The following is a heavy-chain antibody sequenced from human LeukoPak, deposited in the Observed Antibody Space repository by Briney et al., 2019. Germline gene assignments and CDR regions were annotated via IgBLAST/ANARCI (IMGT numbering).Heavy chain of an antibody. Sequence: ASVKVSCKASGYTFTSYAMHWVRQAPGQRLEWMGWINAGNGNTKYSQKFQGRVTITRDTSASTAYMELSSLRSEDTAVYYCARDPMVLGDLKRKYNWFDPWGQGTLVTVSS. D-gene: IGHD3-10*01. J-gene: IGHJ5*02. CDR2: INAGNGNT. V-gene: IGHV1-3*01. CDR1: GYTFTSYA. CDR3: ARDPMVLGDLKRKYNWFDP.